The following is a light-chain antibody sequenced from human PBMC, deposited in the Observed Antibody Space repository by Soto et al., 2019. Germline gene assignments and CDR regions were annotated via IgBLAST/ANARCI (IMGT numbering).Light chain of an antibody. CDR3: QQYGSSPV. CDR2: GAS. V-gene: IGKV3-20*01. J-gene: IGKJ4*01. Sequence: EISLTQSPGTLSLSPGERSTLSCMASQSVSSSYLAWYQQKPGQAPRLLIYGASSRATGIPDRFSGSGSGTDFTLTISRLEPEDFAVYYCQQYGSSPVFGGGTKVDIK. CDR1: QSVSSSY.